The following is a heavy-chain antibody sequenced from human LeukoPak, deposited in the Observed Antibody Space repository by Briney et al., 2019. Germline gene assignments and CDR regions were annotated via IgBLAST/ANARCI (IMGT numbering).Heavy chain of an antibody. D-gene: IGHD2-21*02. CDR1: GFTVSSNY. CDR2: LYSGGSP. Sequence: GGSLRLSCAASGFTVSSNYMSWVRQAPGKGLEWVSVLYSGGSPYYADSVKGRFTISRDNSKNTLYLEMNSLRGEDTAVCYCARGGGAYCGSDCYRNFDYWGQGTLVTVSS. J-gene: IGHJ4*02. CDR3: ARGGGAYCGSDCYRNFDY. V-gene: IGHV3-66*01.